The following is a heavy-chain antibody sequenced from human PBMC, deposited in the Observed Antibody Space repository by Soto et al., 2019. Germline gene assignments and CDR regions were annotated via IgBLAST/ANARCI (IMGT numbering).Heavy chain of an antibody. J-gene: IGHJ4*02. V-gene: IGHV3-74*01. CDR2: INPDGSST. D-gene: IGHD1-1*01. CDR3: ARKGEETGLKY. Sequence: EVQLVESGGGLVQPGGSLRVSCAASGFIFNDYWLHWVRQAPGKGLEWLSRINPDGSSTDYADSVKGRFTVSRDNAKNTLYLQMNSLRAEDTAVYYCARKGEETGLKYWGQGTLVTVSS. CDR1: GFIFNDYW.